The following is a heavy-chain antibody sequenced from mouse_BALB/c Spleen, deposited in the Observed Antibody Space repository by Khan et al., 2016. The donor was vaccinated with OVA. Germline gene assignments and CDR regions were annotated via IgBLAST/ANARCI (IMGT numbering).Heavy chain of an antibody. Sequence: QIQLVQSGPELKKPGETVRISCKASGYTFTTVGMLWVQKMPGKGLKWIGWINTHSGVPKYAEDFKGRFAFSLETSASTAYLQIRNLKNEDTATYFCARSYRYYWYFDVWGAGTTVTVSS. J-gene: IGHJ1*01. CDR1: GYTFTTVG. V-gene: IGHV9-4*02. D-gene: IGHD2-14*01. CDR3: ARSYRYYWYFDV. CDR2: INTHSGVP.